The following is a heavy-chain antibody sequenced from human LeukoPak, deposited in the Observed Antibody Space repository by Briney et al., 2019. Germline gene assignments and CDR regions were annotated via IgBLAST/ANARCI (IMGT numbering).Heavy chain of an antibody. CDR2: ISGSGSGT. Sequence: GGSLRLSCAASGFTFSSYGMSWVCQAPGKGLEWVSGISGSGSGTYYADSVKGRFTISRDNSKNTLHLQMNSLRAEDTAVYYCATHGSAHYYMDVWGKGTTVTISS. J-gene: IGHJ6*03. V-gene: IGHV3-23*01. D-gene: IGHD2-2*03. CDR3: ATHGSAHYYMDV. CDR1: GFTFSSYG.